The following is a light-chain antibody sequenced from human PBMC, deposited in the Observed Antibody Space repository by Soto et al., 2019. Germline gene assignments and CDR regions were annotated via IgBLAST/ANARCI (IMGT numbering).Light chain of an antibody. CDR1: YSDVGGSNY. V-gene: IGLV2-8*01. Sequence: QSALTQPPSASGSPGQSVTISCTGTYSDVGGSNYVSWYQQHPGKAPKLVIYEVIQRPSGVPDRFSGSRSGNTASLTVSRLQAEDEADYYCSSNVVGTTLKLFGGGTQRTVL. J-gene: IGLJ2*01. CDR3: SSNVVGTTLKL. CDR2: EVI.